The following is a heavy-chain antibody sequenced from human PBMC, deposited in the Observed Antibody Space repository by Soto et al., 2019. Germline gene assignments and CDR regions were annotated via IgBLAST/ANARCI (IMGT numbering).Heavy chain of an antibody. Sequence: EVQLVESGGGLVQPGGSLKLSCAASGFTFSASAIHWVRQAAGKGLEWVGRIRSKANTYATEFAASVKGRVTISRDDSNNTAYLQMNSLKTEDTAVYYCFTKLAARDGYNFVWGQGTLVTVSS. D-gene: IGHD5-12*01. CDR3: FTKLAARDGYNFV. CDR2: IRSKANTYAT. J-gene: IGHJ4*02. CDR1: GFTFSASA. V-gene: IGHV3-73*02.